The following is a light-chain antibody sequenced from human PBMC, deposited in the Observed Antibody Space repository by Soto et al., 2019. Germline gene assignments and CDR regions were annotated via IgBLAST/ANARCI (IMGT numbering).Light chain of an antibody. Sequence: DIQLTQSPSTLSASVGDRVIITCRASHDIGNYLAWYQQKPGKAPKHLIYEASNLRSGVPSRFSGSGSGTEFTLTITVLQPDDFATSYCQQYKDYSPVCSFGQGTKVEIK. CDR3: QQYKDYSPVCS. V-gene: IGKV1-5*01. CDR2: EAS. CDR1: HDIGNY. J-gene: IGKJ2*04.